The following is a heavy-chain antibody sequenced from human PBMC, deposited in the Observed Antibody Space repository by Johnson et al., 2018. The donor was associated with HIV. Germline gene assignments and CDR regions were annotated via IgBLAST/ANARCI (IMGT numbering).Heavy chain of an antibody. CDR1: GFIFSSYG. J-gene: IGHJ3*02. Sequence: QVQLVESGGGVVQPGRSLRLSCAASGFIFSSYGMHWVRQAPGKGLEWVAVIWYDGSNKHYADSVKGRFTISRDNAKRSLYLQMNSVKGEDMALYYWVRDMLGRFDAFDIWGQGTLVTVSS. D-gene: IGHD3-10*02. V-gene: IGHV3-33*01. CDR3: VRDMLGRFDAFDI. CDR2: IWYDGSNK.